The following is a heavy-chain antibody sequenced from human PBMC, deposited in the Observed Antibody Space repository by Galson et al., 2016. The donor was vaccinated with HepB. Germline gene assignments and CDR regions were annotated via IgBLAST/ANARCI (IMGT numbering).Heavy chain of an antibody. Sequence: QSGAEVKKPGESLTISCTGSGYNFANYWIGWVRQMPGKGLEWMGIIYPGDSHSMYSPSFQGQVTIPADKSISTAYLQWSSLKASDTAIYYCVTQPDTSGYPSDWGQGTLVTVSS. V-gene: IGHV5-51*01. J-gene: IGHJ4*02. CDR2: IYPGDSHS. CDR1: GYNFANYW. CDR3: VTQPDTSGYPSD. D-gene: IGHD3-22*01.